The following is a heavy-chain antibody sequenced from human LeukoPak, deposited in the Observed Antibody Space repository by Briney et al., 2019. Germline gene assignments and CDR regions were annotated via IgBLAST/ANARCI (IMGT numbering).Heavy chain of an antibody. CDR2: INPSGGST. V-gene: IGHV1-46*01. CDR3: AREQGSTMVRGPVDY. D-gene: IGHD3-10*01. CDR1: GYTLTSNY. J-gene: IGHJ4*02. Sequence: ASVKVSCKASGYTLTSNYMHWVRQAPGQGLEWMGIINPSGGSTSYAQKFQGRISMTRDTSTNTVYMELSSLRSEDTAVYFCAREQGSTMVRGPVDYWGQGTLVTVPS.